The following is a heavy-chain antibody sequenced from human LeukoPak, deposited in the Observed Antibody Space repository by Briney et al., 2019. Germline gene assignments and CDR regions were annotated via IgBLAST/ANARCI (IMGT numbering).Heavy chain of an antibody. CDR3: AKDLGSVVTPPSLDF. CDR1: GFTFSNYA. CDR2: ISGSGSSA. J-gene: IGHJ4*02. V-gene: IGHV3-23*01. D-gene: IGHD4-23*01. Sequence: RSGGSLRLSCAASGFTFSNYAMTWVRQAPGKGLEWVSGISGSGSSAYYADSVKGRFTLSRDYPKNTLYLQMSSLRAEDTAVYYCAKDLGSVVTPPSLDFWGQGTLVTVSS.